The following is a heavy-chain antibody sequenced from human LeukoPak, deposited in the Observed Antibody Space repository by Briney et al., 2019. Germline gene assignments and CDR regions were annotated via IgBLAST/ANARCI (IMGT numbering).Heavy chain of an antibody. CDR1: GFTVSSNY. Sequence: PGGSLRLSCAASGFTVSSNYMSWVRQAPGKGLEWVSVIYSGGSTYYADSVKGRSTISRDNSKNTLYLQMNSLRAEDTAVYYCAKSHSGWYFSMGYWGQGTLVTVSS. CDR3: AKSHSGWYFSMGY. CDR2: IYSGGST. J-gene: IGHJ4*02. V-gene: IGHV3-53*01. D-gene: IGHD6-19*01.